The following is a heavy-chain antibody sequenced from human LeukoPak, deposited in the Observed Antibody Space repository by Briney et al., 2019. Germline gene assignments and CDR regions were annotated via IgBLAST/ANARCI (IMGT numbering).Heavy chain of an antibody. V-gene: IGHV4-31*03. CDR2: IYYSGST. CDR1: GGSISSGGYY. CDR3: ARVVGLYYFDY. D-gene: IGHD3-10*01. Sequence: PSETLSLTCTVSGGSISSGGYYWSWIRQHPGKGLEWIGYIYYSGSTYYNPSLKSRVTISVDTPKNQFSLKLSSVTAADTAVYYCARVVGLYYFDYWGQGTLVTVSS. J-gene: IGHJ4*02.